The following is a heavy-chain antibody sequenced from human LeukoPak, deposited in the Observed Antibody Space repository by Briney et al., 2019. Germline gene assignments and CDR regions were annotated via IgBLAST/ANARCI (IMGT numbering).Heavy chain of an antibody. CDR3: AKSKFRAMVTTFDY. Sequence: GGSLRLSCAASGFTFSSYAMSWVRQAPGKGLEWVSAISGSGGSTYYADSVKGRFTISGDNSKNTLYLQMNSLRAEDTAVYYCAKSKFRAMVTTFDYWGQGTLVTVSS. J-gene: IGHJ4*02. CDR1: GFTFSSYA. V-gene: IGHV3-23*01. CDR2: ISGSGGST. D-gene: IGHD5-18*01.